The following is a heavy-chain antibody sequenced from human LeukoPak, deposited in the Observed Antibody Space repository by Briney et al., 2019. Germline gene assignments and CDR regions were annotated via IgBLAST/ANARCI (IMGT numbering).Heavy chain of an antibody. CDR1: GYRFTTYW. Sequence: GESLKISCKGSGYRFTTYWIGWVRQMPGKGLEWMGIIYPGDSDTRYSPSFQGQVTISADKSISTAYLQWSSLKASDTAMYYCARSSDDYYYYMDVWGKGTTVTVSS. V-gene: IGHV5-51*01. D-gene: IGHD3-22*01. CDR2: IYPGDSDT. CDR3: ARSSDDYYYYMDV. J-gene: IGHJ6*03.